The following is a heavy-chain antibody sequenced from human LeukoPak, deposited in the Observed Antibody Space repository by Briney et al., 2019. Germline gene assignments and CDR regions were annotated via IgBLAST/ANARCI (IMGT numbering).Heavy chain of an antibody. J-gene: IGHJ3*02. CDR3: ARGGRYYYDSSGSYHDVFDI. V-gene: IGHV1-69*04. Sequence: SVKVSCKASGGTFNIFAISWVRQAPGQGLEWMGRIIPILGIANYAQKFQGRVTITVDKSTSTAYMELSSLRSEDTAVYYCARGGRYYYDSSGSYHDVFDIWGQGTRVTVSS. D-gene: IGHD3-22*01. CDR2: IIPILGIA. CDR1: GGTFNIFA.